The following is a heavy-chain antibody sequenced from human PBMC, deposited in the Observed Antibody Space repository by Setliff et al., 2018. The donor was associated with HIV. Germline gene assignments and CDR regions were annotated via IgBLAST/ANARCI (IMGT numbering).Heavy chain of an antibody. Sequence: GGSLRLSCVASGFTFSSFAMHWVRQAPGKGLEWVSVISYDGSRISYADSVKGRFTISRDNSKNTLFLQLNSLRPEDTAVYYCARDLMVRGVIITPGYMDVWGKGTTVTVSS. J-gene: IGHJ6*03. V-gene: IGHV3-30*01. CDR1: GFTFSSFA. CDR3: ARDLMVRGVIITPGYMDV. D-gene: IGHD3-10*01. CDR2: ISYDGSRI.